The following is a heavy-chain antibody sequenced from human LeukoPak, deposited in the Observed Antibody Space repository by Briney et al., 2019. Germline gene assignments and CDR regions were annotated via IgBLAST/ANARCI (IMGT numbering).Heavy chain of an antibody. J-gene: IGHJ2*01. CDR2: VYNSGDT. CDR1: GGSTSSDY. D-gene: IGHD1-26*01. Sequence: SETLSLTCTVSGGSTSSDYWSWIRQSPGKGLEWVGYVYNSGDTGKNPSLKSRVTILLDTSKNQCSLKLTSVSAADTAVYYCARLKWGGYCDPGRRGPRVPVSP. V-gene: IGHV4-59*08. CDR3: ARLKWGGYCDP.